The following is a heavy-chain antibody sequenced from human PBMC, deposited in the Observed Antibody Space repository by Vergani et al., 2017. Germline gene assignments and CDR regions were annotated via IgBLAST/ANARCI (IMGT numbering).Heavy chain of an antibody. CDR2: IIPIFGTA. Sequence: QVQLVQSGAEVKKPGSSVKVSCKASGGTFSSYAISWVRQAPGQGLEWLGGIIPIFGTANYAQKFQGRVTITADESTSTAYMELSSLRSEYTAVYYCARDRAIVVVPAAINAVDIWGQGTMVTVSS. CDR3: ARDRAIVVVPAAINAVDI. CDR1: GGTFSSYA. D-gene: IGHD2-2*01. J-gene: IGHJ3*02. V-gene: IGHV1-69*01.